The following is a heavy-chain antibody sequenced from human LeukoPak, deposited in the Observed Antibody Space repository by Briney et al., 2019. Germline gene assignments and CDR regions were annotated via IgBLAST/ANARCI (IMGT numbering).Heavy chain of an antibody. Sequence: ASAKVSCKASGGTFSSYAISWVRQAPGQGLEWMGWINPNSGGTNYAQKFQGRVTMTRDTSISTAYMELSRLRSDDTAVYYCARDLFPAREWNDYWGQGTLVTVSS. V-gene: IGHV1-2*02. CDR3: ARDLFPAREWNDY. CDR1: GGTFSSYA. D-gene: IGHD2-21*01. CDR2: INPNSGGT. J-gene: IGHJ4*02.